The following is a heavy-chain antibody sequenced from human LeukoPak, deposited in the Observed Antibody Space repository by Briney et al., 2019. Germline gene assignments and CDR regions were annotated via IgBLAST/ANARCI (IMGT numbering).Heavy chain of an antibody. V-gene: IGHV4-4*07. J-gene: IGHJ6*02. Sequence: PSETLSLTCTVSGGSISSYYWSWIRQPAGKGLEWIGRIYTSGSTNYNPSLKSRVTMSVDTSKNQCSLKLSSVTAADTAVYYCASSSSSWFSTRYYYGMDVWGQGTTVTVSS. D-gene: IGHD6-13*01. CDR2: IYTSGST. CDR1: GGSISSYY. CDR3: ASSSSSWFSTRYYYGMDV.